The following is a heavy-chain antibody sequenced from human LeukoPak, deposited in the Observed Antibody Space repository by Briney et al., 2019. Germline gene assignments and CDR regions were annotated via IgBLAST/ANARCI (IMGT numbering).Heavy chain of an antibody. V-gene: IGHV3-66*01. CDR1: GFTVSSNY. CDR2: IYSGGST. D-gene: IGHD4-11*01. J-gene: IGHJ6*02. Sequence: GGPLRLSCAASGFTVSSNYMSWVRQAPGKGLEWVSVIYSGGSTYYADSVKGRFTISRDNSKNTLYLQMNSLRAEDTAVYYCARVTTDYYYGMDVWGQGTTVTVSS. CDR3: ARVTTDYYYGMDV.